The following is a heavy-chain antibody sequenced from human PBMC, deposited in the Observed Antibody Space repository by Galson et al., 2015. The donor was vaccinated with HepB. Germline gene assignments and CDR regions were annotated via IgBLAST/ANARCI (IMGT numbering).Heavy chain of an antibody. J-gene: IGHJ4*02. CDR1: GFTFSSYA. D-gene: IGHD3-22*01. Sequence: SLRLSCAASGFTFSSYAMSWVRQAPGKGLEWVSAISGSGGSTYYAASVKGRFTISRDSSKNTLYLQMNSLRAEDTAVYYCAKELSSIIVVVISVDYWGQGTLVTVSS. CDR2: ISGSGGST. CDR3: AKELSSIIVVVISVDY. V-gene: IGHV3-23*01.